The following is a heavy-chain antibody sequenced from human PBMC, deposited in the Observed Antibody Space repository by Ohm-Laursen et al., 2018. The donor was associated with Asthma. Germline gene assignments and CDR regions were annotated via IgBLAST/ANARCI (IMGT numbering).Heavy chain of an antibody. CDR2: ISYDGSNK. V-gene: IGHV3-30-3*01. CDR3: ARDINPVGATIYYYGMDV. Sequence: SLRLSCTASGFTFSSYAMHWVRQAPGKGLEWVAVISYDGSNKYYADSVKGRFTISRDNSKNTLYLQMNSLRAEDTAVYYCARDINPVGATIYYYGMDVWGQGTTVTVSS. CDR1: GFTFSSYA. D-gene: IGHD1-26*01. J-gene: IGHJ6*02.